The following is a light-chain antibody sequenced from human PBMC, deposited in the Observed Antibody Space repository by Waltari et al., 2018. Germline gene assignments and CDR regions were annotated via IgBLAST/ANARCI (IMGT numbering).Light chain of an antibody. CDR1: QSVRNN. Sequence: ETVMIQSPATLSLSPGERVTLYCSASQSVRNNVAWYQQTFGQAPRLLIYGASSRSTGVPPRFGGSWSGTEFTLTITSLQSEDFAVYYCQQYNEWPYTFGQGTKLEI. V-gene: IGKV3-15*01. CDR2: GAS. J-gene: IGKJ2*01. CDR3: QQYNEWPYT.